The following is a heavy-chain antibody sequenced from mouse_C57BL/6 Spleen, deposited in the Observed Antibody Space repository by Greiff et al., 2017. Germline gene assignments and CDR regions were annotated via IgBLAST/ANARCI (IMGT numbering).Heavy chain of an antibody. CDR3: ARERYYGSSLYWYFDV. J-gene: IGHJ1*03. CDR1: GYTFTSYT. D-gene: IGHD1-1*01. Sequence: QVQLQQSGAELARPGASVKMSCKASGYTFTSYTMHWVKQRPGQGLEWIGYINPSSGYTKYNQKLKDKATLTADKSSSTAYMQLSSLTSEDSAVYYCARERYYGSSLYWYFDVWGTGTTVTVSS. V-gene: IGHV1-4*01. CDR2: INPSSGYT.